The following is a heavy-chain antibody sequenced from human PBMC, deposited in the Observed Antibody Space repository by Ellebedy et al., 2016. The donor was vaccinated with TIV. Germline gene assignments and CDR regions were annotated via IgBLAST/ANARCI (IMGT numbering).Heavy chain of an antibody. Sequence: GESLKISCAASGFTFSSYSMNWVRQAPGKGLEWVSSISSSSSYIYYADSVKGRFTISRDNAKNSLYLQMNSLRAEDTAVYYCAREGTIFGVPDYWGQGTLVTVSS. CDR1: GFTFSSYS. J-gene: IGHJ4*02. CDR2: ISSSSSYI. D-gene: IGHD3-3*01. V-gene: IGHV3-21*01. CDR3: AREGTIFGVPDY.